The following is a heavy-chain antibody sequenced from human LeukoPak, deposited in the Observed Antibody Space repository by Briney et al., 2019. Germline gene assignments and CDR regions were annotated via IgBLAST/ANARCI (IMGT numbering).Heavy chain of an antibody. CDR2: MNPNSGNT. CDR1: GYTFTSYD. D-gene: IGHD3-22*01. J-gene: IGHJ4*02. CDR3: ARFSMIVALEGEES. Sequence: ASVKVSCKASGYTFTSYDINWVRQATGQGLEWMGWMNPNSGNTGYAQKFQGRVTMTRNTSISTAYMELSSLRSEDTGVYYCARFSMIVALEGEESWGQGTLVTVSS. V-gene: IGHV1-8*01.